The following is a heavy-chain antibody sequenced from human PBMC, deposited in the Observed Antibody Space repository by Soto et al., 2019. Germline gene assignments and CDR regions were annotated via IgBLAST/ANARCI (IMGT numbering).Heavy chain of an antibody. Sequence: GGSLRLSCAASGLTFSSYWMSWVRQAPGKGLEWVANIKQNGREKYYVDAVKGRFTISRDNANNSLYLQMNSLRAEDTAVYYCARSNIVVVPAGIDAFDIWGQGTMVTVSS. J-gene: IGHJ3*02. CDR2: IKQNGREK. CDR1: GLTFSSYW. V-gene: IGHV3-7*01. CDR3: ARSNIVVVPAGIDAFDI. D-gene: IGHD2-2*01.